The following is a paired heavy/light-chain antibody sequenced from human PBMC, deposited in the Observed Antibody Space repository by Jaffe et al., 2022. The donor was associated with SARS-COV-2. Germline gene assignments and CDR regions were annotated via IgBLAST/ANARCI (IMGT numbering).Heavy chain of an antibody. CDR1: GGSISSGSYY. J-gene: IGHJ6*02. Sequence: QVQLRESGPGLVKPSQTLSLACTVSGGSISSGSYYWSWIRQPAGKGLEWIGRIYSNGNTNYNPSLKSRVTISIDTSKNQFSLTLSSVTAADTAVYYCNVGYSYYGMDVWGQGTTVTVSS. CDR3: NVGYSYYGMDV. V-gene: IGHV4-61*02. CDR2: IYSNGNT.
Light chain of an antibody. CDR2: GNS. CDR3: QSYDSRLSGYV. Sequence: QSVLTQPPSVSGAPGQRVTISCTGNSSNIGAGFDVHWYHQLPGTAPKLLIYGNSNRPSGVPDRFSGSKSGPSASLAISGLQAEDEADYYCQSYDSRLSGYVFGTGTKVSVL. J-gene: IGLJ1*01. V-gene: IGLV1-40*01. CDR1: SSNIGAGFD.